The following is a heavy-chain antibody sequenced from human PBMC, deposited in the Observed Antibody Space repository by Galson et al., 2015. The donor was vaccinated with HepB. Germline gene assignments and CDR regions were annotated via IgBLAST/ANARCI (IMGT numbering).Heavy chain of an antibody. V-gene: IGHV3-11*01. Sequence: SLRLSCAVSGFSFSDYYMSWIRQAPGKGLEWVSYISSSGGTIYYADSVKGRFTISRDNAKNSLYLQMNSLRAEDTAVYYCARDGYYDFWSGVDYWGQGTLVTVSS. CDR3: ARDGYYDFWSGVDY. CDR1: GFSFSDYY. J-gene: IGHJ4*02. CDR2: ISSSGGTI. D-gene: IGHD3-3*01.